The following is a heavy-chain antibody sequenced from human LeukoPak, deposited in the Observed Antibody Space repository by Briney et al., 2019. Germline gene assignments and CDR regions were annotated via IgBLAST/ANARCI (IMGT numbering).Heavy chain of an antibody. Sequence: GGSLRLSCAASGFTFSTYWMTWVRQAPGKGLEWVANINQVGSDKYYVDSVKGRFTISRGNAKNSLYLQMNRLRAEDTAVYYCARGVTTGVDAFDIWGQGTMVTVSS. CDR1: GFTFSTYW. CDR3: ARGVTTGVDAFDI. V-gene: IGHV3-7*01. D-gene: IGHD2-21*02. J-gene: IGHJ3*02. CDR2: INQVGSDK.